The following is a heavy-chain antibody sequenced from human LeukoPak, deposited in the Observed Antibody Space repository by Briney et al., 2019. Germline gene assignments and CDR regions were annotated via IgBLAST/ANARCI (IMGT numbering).Heavy chain of an antibody. J-gene: IGHJ4*02. CDR1: GYTFISYD. V-gene: IGHV1-8*01. CDR3: ARTPPDYGIDY. D-gene: IGHD4-17*01. Sequence: GASVKVSCTASGYTFISYDNNWVRQATGQGLEWMGWMSPNSGNTGYAQKFQGRITMTKSTSISTAYMELSDLESEDTAVYYCARTPPDYGIDYWGQGTLVTVSS. CDR2: MSPNSGNT.